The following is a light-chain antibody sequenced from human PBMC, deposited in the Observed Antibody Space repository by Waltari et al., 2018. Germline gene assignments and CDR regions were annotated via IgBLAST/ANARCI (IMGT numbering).Light chain of an antibody. V-gene: IGLV2-14*03. Sequence: QSALTHPASVSGSPGQSITISCTGSTSDLVAYNYVSWYQQHPGKAPKLIIFHVSSRPSGVSPRFAGSKSANTAALSISGLQAEDEADYYCCSFTSSSTWIFGGGTKLTVL. CDR3: CSFTSSSTWI. CDR2: HVS. J-gene: IGLJ2*01. CDR1: TSDLVAYNY.